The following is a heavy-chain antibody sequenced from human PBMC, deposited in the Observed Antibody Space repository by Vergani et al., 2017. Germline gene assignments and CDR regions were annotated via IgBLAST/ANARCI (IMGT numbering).Heavy chain of an antibody. CDR3: ASGIMPNFGRLDQYYYYGMDV. J-gene: IGHJ6*02. Sequence: QVQLVESGGGLVKPGGSLRLSCAASGFTFSDYYMSWIRQAPGKGLEWVSYISSSSSYTNYADSVKGRFTISRDNAKNSLYLQMNSLRAEDTAVYYCASGIMPNFGRLDQYYYYGMDVWGQGTTVTVSS. V-gene: IGHV3-11*05. D-gene: IGHD1/OR15-1a*01. CDR1: GFTFSDYY. CDR2: ISSSSSYT.